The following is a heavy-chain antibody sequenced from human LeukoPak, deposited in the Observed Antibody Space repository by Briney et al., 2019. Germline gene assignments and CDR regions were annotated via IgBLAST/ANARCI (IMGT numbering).Heavy chain of an antibody. CDR3: ARGFEYGYSFGPDY. Sequence: GGTLRLSCTASGFDFKNYAMHWVRQAPGKGLEWVSVISHTGSNAYYADSVKGRFAIARDNSKNTLYLQMNSLRAEDTSLYYCARGFEYGYSFGPDYWGQGTLVTVSS. D-gene: IGHD5-18*01. CDR2: ISHTGSNA. V-gene: IGHV3-30*09. CDR1: GFDFKNYA. J-gene: IGHJ4*02.